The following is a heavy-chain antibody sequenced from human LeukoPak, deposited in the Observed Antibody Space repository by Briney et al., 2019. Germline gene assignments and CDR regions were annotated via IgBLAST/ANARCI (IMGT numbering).Heavy chain of an antibody. J-gene: IGHJ4*02. CDR3: AILPGTDFDY. CDR1: GFTFSSYA. V-gene: IGHV3-30-3*01. Sequence: GRSLRLSCAASGFTFSSYAMHWVRQAPGKGLEWVAVISYDGSNKYYADSVKGRFTISRDNSKNTLYLRMNSLRAEDTAVYYCAILPGTDFDYWGQGTLVTVSS. CDR2: ISYDGSNK. D-gene: IGHD1-1*01.